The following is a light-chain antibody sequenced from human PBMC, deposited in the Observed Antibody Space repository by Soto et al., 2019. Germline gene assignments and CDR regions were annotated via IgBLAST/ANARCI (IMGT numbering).Light chain of an antibody. J-gene: IGKJ5*01. CDR1: QSISSY. V-gene: IGKV3-11*01. CDR2: DAS. Sequence: EIVLTQSPVTLSLSPGETATLSCRASQSISSYLAWYQQKPGQAPRLLIYDASSRASGVPARFSGSGSGTDFTLTIRSLEPEDFALYYCQQRNSWPPITFGQGTRLEIK. CDR3: QQRNSWPPIT.